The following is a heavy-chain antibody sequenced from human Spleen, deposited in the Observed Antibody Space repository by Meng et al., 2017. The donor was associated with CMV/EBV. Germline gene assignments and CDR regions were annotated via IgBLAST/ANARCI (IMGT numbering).Heavy chain of an antibody. J-gene: IGHJ6*02. Sequence: GESLKISCAASGFTFNSYAMSWVRQAPGKGLEWVSGISGSGGSTYYADSVKGRFSVSRDNSKNTLYLQMNSLRAEDTAVYYCAKEGGDCSSTSCYGWRYGMDVWGQGTTVTVSS. CDR1: GFTFNSYA. CDR3: AKEGGDCSSTSCYGWRYGMDV. D-gene: IGHD2-2*01. V-gene: IGHV3-23*01. CDR2: ISGSGGST.